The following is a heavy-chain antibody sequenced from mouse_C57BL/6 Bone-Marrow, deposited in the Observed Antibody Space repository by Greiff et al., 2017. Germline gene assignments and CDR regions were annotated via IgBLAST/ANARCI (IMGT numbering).Heavy chain of an antibody. CDR3: ARDYYDYAFDY. Sequence: VQLQQSGPELVKPGASVKISCKASGYTFTDYYMNWVKQSHGKSLEWIGDINPNNGGTSYNQKFKSKATLTVDKSSSTAYMELRSLTSEDSAVYYCARDYYDYAFDYWGQGTTLTVSS. V-gene: IGHV1-26*01. J-gene: IGHJ2*01. CDR1: GYTFTDYY. D-gene: IGHD2-4*01. CDR2: INPNNGGT.